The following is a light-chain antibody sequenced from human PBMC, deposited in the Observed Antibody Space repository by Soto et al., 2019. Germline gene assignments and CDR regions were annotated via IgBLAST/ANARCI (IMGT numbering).Light chain of an antibody. CDR3: SSYAGSNNFV. V-gene: IGLV2-8*01. CDR2: EVS. Sequence: QSVLTQPRSASGSPGQSVTISCTGTSXDIGAYIYVSWYQQHPGKAPKLMISEVSRRPSGVPERFSGSKSGNTASLTVSGLQADDEAHYYCSSYAGSNNFVFGTGTKV. CDR1: SXDIGAYIY. J-gene: IGLJ1*01.